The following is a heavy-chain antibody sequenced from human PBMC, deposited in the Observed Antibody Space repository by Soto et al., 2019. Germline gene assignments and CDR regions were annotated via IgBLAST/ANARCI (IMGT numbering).Heavy chain of an antibody. CDR1: GGSFSGYY. CDR2: INHSGST. CDR3: ARSNYDSSGRFRYYYYYGMDV. V-gene: IGHV4-34*01. J-gene: IGHJ6*02. D-gene: IGHD3-22*01. Sequence: PSETLSLTCAVYGGSFSGYYWSWIRQPPGKGLEWIGEINHSGSTNYNPSLKSRVTISVDTSKNQFSLKLSSVTAADTAVYYCARSNYDSSGRFRYYYYYGMDVWGQGTTVTVSS.